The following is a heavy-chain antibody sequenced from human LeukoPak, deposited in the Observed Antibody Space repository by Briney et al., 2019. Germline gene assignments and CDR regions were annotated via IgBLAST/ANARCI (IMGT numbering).Heavy chain of an antibody. V-gene: IGHV3-7*01. CDR3: ATTTRDY. J-gene: IGHJ4*02. CDR2: INQDGTTK. D-gene: IGHD1-26*01. Sequence: GGSLRLSCAASGFTVSSNYMSWVRQAPGKGLEWVANINQDGTTKYYVDSTKGRFTTSRDNAGNSLYLQMNSLRAEDTAVYYCATTTRDYWGQGTLVTVSS. CDR1: GFTVSSNY.